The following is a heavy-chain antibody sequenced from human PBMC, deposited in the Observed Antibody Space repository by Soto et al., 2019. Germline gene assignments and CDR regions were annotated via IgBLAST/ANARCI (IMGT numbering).Heavy chain of an antibody. V-gene: IGHV1-58*01. CDR2: IVVGSGKA. CDR1: GFTFSGSA. D-gene: IGHD2-8*01. Sequence: QVQLVQSGPEVRKPGDSVTVSCKTSGFTFSGSAVQWVRQIRGQGLEWIGWIVVGSGKAKYAPKCQQRVTISRDKSTNTAYLEVNSLRHGDTAIYYCTVDTYGPDYWGQGTLVTVSS. CDR3: TVDTYGPDY. J-gene: IGHJ4*02.